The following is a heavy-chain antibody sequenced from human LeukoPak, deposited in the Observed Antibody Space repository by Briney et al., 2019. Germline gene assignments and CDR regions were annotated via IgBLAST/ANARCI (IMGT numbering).Heavy chain of an antibody. Sequence: GASVKVSCTASGYTFTGYYMHWVRQAPGQGLEWMGWINPNSGGTNYAQKFQGRVTMTRDTSISTAYMELSRLRSDDTAVYYCARDLGYYDSSGSFDYWGQGTLVTVSS. CDR1: GYTFTGYY. J-gene: IGHJ4*02. CDR3: ARDLGYYDSSGSFDY. CDR2: INPNSGGT. V-gene: IGHV1-2*02. D-gene: IGHD3-22*01.